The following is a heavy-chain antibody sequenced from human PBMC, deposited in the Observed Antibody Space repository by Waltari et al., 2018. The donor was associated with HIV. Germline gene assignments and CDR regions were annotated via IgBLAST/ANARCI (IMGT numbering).Heavy chain of an antibody. D-gene: IGHD3-10*01. CDR2: ISYDGSNK. CDR3: ARDSPYYYGSGSRFDY. CDR1: GFTFSSYD. J-gene: IGHJ4*02. V-gene: IGHV3-30-3*01. Sequence: QVQLVESGGGVVQPGRSLRLSCAASGFTFSSYDMHWVRQAPGKGLEWVAVISYDGSNKYYADSVKGRFTISRDNSKNTLYLQMNSLRAEDTAVYYCARDSPYYYGSGSRFDYWGQGTLVTVSS.